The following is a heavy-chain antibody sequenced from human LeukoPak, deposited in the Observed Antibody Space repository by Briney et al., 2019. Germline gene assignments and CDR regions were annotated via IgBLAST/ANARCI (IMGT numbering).Heavy chain of an antibody. D-gene: IGHD3-22*01. CDR2: ISGSGGST. V-gene: IGHV3-23*01. CDR1: GFTFSSNG. Sequence: GGSLRLSCAASGFTFSSNGMSWVRQAPGKGLEWVSAISGSGGSTYYADSVKGRFTISRDNSKNTLYLQMNSLRAEDTAVYYCTRNLYYYDSSGYYLNDAFDIWGQGTMVTVSS. CDR3: TRNLYYYDSSGYYLNDAFDI. J-gene: IGHJ3*02.